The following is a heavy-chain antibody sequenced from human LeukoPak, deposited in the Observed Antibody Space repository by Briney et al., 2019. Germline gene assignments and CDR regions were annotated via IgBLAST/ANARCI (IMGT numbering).Heavy chain of an antibody. V-gene: IGHV4-59*11. CDR2: IYYSGST. Sequence: SETLSLTCTVSGGSISSHYWSWIRQPPGKGLEWIGYIYYSGSTNYNPSLKSRVTISVDTSKNQFSLKLSSVTAADTAVYYCARGGEDNWFDPWGQGTLVTVSS. D-gene: IGHD3-16*01. CDR1: GGSISSHY. J-gene: IGHJ5*02. CDR3: ARGGEDNWFDP.